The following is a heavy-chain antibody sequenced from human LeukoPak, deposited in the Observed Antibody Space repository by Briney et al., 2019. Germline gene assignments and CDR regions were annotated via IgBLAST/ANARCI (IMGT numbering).Heavy chain of an antibody. V-gene: IGHV1-18*01. CDR2: ISGYNGNT. J-gene: IGHJ3*02. D-gene: IGHD3-22*01. CDR1: GYTFTSYG. CDR3: AGSPRFGSSGYYLRDDAFDI. Sequence: ASVKVSCKASGYTFTSYGISWVRQAPGKGLEWMGWISGYNGNTNYAQKLQGRVTMTTDTSTSTVYMELRSLRSDDTAVYYCAGSPRFGSSGYYLRDDAFDIWGQGTMVTVSS.